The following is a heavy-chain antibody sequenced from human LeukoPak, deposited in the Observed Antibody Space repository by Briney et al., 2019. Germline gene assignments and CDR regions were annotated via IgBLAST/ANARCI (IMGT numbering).Heavy chain of an antibody. V-gene: IGHV3-30*18. CDR3: AKAVKGYRYFNY. Sequence: PGRSLRLSCAASGFTFSSYGMHWVRQAPGKGLEWVAVISYDGSNKYYADSVKGRFTISRDNSKNTLYLQMNSLRAEGTAVYYCAKAVKGYRYFNYWGQGTLVTVSS. CDR2: ISYDGSNK. D-gene: IGHD3-16*02. CDR1: GFTFSSYG. J-gene: IGHJ4*02.